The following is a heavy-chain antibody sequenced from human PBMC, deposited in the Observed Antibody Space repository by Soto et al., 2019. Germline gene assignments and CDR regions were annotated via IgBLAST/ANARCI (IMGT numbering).Heavy chain of an antibody. J-gene: IGHJ4*02. CDR2: IFSNDDK. CDR1: GVSLNEATMG. V-gene: IGHV2-26*01. Sequence: QVTLKESGPVLVKPTETLTLTCTVSGVSLNEATMGVSWIRQPPGKALEWLANIFSNDDKSYTSSLKSRLTISKDTSESQVVLTMTNVDPVDTATYYCARIFRASYFIDWGQGTLVTVSS. D-gene: IGHD1-26*01. CDR3: ARIFRASYFID.